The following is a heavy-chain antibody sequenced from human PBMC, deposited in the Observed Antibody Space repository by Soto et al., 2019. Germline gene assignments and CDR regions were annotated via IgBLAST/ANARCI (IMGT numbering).Heavy chain of an antibody. CDR2: INSDRSST. D-gene: IGHD3-3*01. CDR3: ARGGSTFFAY. Sequence: EVQLVESGGGLVQPGGSLRLSCVASGFTFSSYWMQWVRQAPGKGLVWVSRINSDRSSTSYADSVKGRFTISRDNAKNMLYLQMISLRAEDTAVYYCARGGSTFFAYWGQGTMVTVSS. CDR1: GFTFSSYW. J-gene: IGHJ4*02. V-gene: IGHV3-74*01.